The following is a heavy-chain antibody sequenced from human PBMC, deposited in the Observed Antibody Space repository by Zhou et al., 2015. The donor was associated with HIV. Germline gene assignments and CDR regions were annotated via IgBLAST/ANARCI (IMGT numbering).Heavy chain of an antibody. Sequence: LMQSGTEVTKPGSSVKVSCKASGGTFSGSDISWVRQAPGQGLEWMGTITPMFGTADYARKFQGRVSITADTSTRTGYMELNSLRYEDTAVYYCARGFSHGDYEVFFKEWGQGTLITVSS. CDR3: ARGFSHGDYEVFFKE. J-gene: IGHJ1*01. CDR2: ITPMFGTA. CDR1: GGTFSGSD. D-gene: IGHD4-17*01. V-gene: IGHV1-69*06.